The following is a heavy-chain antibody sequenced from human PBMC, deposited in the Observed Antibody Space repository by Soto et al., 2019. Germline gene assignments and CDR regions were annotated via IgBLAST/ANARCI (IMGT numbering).Heavy chain of an antibody. CDR2: ISAYNGNT. CDR3: ARVLAGTGTWFYYYYYGMDV. Sequence: ASVKVSCKASGYTFTSYGISWVRQAPGQGLEWMGWISAYNGNTNYAQKLQGRVTMATDTSTSTAYMELRSLRSDDTAVYYCARVLAGTGTWFYYYYYGMDVWGQGTTVTVSS. V-gene: IGHV1-18*04. CDR1: GYTFTSYG. J-gene: IGHJ6*02. D-gene: IGHD1-1*01.